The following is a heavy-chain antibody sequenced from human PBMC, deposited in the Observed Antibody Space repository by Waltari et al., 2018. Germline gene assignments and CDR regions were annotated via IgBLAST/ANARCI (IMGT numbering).Heavy chain of an antibody. V-gene: IGHV2-70*04. CDR2: IDWEDDK. D-gene: IGHD1-1*01. J-gene: IGHJ4*02. Sequence: FSGFSLSTSGMRVSWIRQPPGKALEWLARIDWEDDKFYDTSLRTRLTISKDTSKNQVVLTMTNMDPVDTATYYCARSYNGPADLDYWGQGTLVTVSS. CDR3: ARSYNGPADLDY. CDR1: GFSLSTSGMR.